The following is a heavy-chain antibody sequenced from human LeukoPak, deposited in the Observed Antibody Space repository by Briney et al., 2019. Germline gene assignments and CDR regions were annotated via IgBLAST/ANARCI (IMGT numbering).Heavy chain of an antibody. D-gene: IGHD3-10*01. J-gene: IGHJ4*02. V-gene: IGHV4-39*07. CDR2: IYYSGST. Sequence: PSETLSLTCTVSGGSISSSSYYWGWIRQPPGKGLEWIGSIYYSGSTYYNPSLKSRVTISVDTSKNQFSLKLSSVTAADTAVYYCARGARLYYYGSGSYKVPIYFDYWGQGTLVTVSS. CDR3: ARGARLYYYGSGSYKVPIYFDY. CDR1: GGSISSSSYY.